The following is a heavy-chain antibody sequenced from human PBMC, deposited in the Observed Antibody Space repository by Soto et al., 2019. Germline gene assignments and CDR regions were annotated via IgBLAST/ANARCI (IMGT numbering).Heavy chain of an antibody. D-gene: IGHD2-15*01. V-gene: IGHV3-23*01. CDR3: AKDPGCSGGSCFVDY. CDR2: ISGSGGST. CDR1: GFTFSSYA. Sequence: GGSLRLSCAASGFTFSSYAMSWARQAPGKGLEWVSAISGSGGSTNYADSVKGRFTISRDNSKNTLYLQMNSLRAEDTAVYYCAKDPGCSGGSCFVDYWGQGTLVTVSS. J-gene: IGHJ4*02.